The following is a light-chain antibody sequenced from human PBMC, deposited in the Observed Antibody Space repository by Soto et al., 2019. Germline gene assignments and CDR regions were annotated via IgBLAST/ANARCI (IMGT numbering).Light chain of an antibody. CDR1: QSVSSN. J-gene: IGKJ1*01. CDR2: GAS. CDR3: QQYNNWPRGT. Sequence: EIVMTQSPATLSVSPGERATLSCRASQSVSSNLAWYQQKPGQAPRRLIYGASTRATGIPARFSGSGSGTEFTLTISSRQSEDFAVYYCQQYNNWPRGTFGQGTKVEIK. V-gene: IGKV3-15*01.